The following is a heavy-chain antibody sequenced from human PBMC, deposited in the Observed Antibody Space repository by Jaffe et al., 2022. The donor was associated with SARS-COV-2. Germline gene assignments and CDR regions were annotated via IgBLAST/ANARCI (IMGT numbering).Heavy chain of an antibody. CDR2: ISGSGGST. CDR3: AKDAPGYSSGWYTFGY. Sequence: EVQLLESGGGLVQPGGSLRLSCAASGFTFSSYAMSWVRQAPGKGLEWVSAISGSGGSTYYADSVKGRFTISRDNSKNTLYLQMNSLRAEDTAVYYCAKDAPGYSSGWYTFGYWGQGTLVTVSS. J-gene: IGHJ4*02. V-gene: IGHV3-23*01. CDR1: GFTFSSYA. D-gene: IGHD6-19*01.